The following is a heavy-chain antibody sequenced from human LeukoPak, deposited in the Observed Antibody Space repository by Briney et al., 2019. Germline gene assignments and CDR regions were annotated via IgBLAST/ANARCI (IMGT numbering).Heavy chain of an antibody. J-gene: IGHJ4*02. CDR3: ARVGYSSSWYYFDY. V-gene: IGHV3-30*04. CDR1: GFTFSNYA. CDR2: ISYDGRNK. D-gene: IGHD6-13*01. Sequence: PGGSLRLSCAASGFTFSNYAMHWVRQAPGKGLEWLTVISYDGRNKYYADSVKGRFTISRDNSKNTLYLQMNSLRAEDTAIYYCARVGYSSSWYYFDYWGQGTLVTVSS.